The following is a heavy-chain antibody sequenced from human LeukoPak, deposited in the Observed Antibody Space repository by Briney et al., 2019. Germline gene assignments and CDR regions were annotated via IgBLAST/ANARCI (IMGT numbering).Heavy chain of an antibody. CDR1: GYSFTSYG. Sequence: DSVKLSCHASGYSFTSYGISWVRQPPGQGLEWMGWIRAYNGHTNYAQKLQGRVTMTTDTSTSTDYMELRSLRSDDTAVYYCATRPCGGDCFWFDPWGQGTLVTVSS. V-gene: IGHV1-18*01. CDR3: ATRPCGGDCFWFDP. J-gene: IGHJ5*02. D-gene: IGHD2-21*02. CDR2: IRAYNGHT.